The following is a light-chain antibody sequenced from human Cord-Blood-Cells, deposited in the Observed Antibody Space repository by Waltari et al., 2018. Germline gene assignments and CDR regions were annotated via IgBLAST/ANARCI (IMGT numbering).Light chain of an antibody. Sequence: EIVMTQSPATLSVPPGERATIHCRASQSVSSNLAWYQQKPGQAPRLLIYGASTRATGIPARFSGSGSGTEFTLTISSLQSEDFAVYYCQQYNNWPPVTFGGGTKVEIK. CDR1: QSVSSN. V-gene: IGKV3-15*01. J-gene: IGKJ4*01. CDR3: QQYNNWPPVT. CDR2: GAS.